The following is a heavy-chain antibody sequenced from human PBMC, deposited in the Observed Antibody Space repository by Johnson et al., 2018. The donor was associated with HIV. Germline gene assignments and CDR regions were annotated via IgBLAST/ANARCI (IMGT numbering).Heavy chain of an antibody. CDR3: ANFGSSSSRSAFDI. CDR1: GFTFSSYG. Sequence: QVQLVESGGGVVQPGRSLRLSCAASGFTFSSYGMHWVRQAPGKGLEWVAVISYDGSNKYYADSVKGRFTISRDNSKNTLYLQMNRLRAEDTAVYYCANFGSSSSRSAFDIWGQGTMVTVSS. J-gene: IGHJ3*02. V-gene: IGHV3-30*18. D-gene: IGHD6-6*01. CDR2: ISYDGSNK.